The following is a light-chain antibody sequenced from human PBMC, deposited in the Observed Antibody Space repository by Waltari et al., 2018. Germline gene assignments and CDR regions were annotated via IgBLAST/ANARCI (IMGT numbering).Light chain of an antibody. CDR3: QQLRT. J-gene: IGKJ1*01. Sequence: DIQMTQSPSTLSASLGDRVTITCRSSQPLSRWLAWYQQKPGKAPKLLIYDASNLETGVPSRFSGSRSGTEFTLTISGLQADDFASYYCQQLRTFGQGTKVEI. CDR1: QPLSRW. CDR2: DAS. V-gene: IGKV1-5*01.